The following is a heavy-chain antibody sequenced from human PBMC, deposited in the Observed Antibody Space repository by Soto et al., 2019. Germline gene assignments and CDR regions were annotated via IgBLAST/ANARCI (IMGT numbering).Heavy chain of an antibody. CDR3: ARGDKYYYDSSGSFFDY. V-gene: IGHV4-30-2*01. Sequence: LSLTCAVSGGSISSGGYSWSWIRQPPGKGLEWIGYIYHSGSTYYNPSLKSRVTISVDRSKNQFSLKLSSVTAADTAVYYCARGDKYYYDSSGSFFDYWGQGTLVTVSS. D-gene: IGHD3-22*01. J-gene: IGHJ4*02. CDR1: GGSISSGGYS. CDR2: IYHSGST.